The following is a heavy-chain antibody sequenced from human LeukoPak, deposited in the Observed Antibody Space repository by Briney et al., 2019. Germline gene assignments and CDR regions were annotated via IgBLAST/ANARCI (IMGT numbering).Heavy chain of an antibody. J-gene: IGHJ4*02. CDR2: VWANGNNK. D-gene: IGHD2-8*01. Sequence: GGSLRLSCAASGFTFSDYYMTWFRQAPGKGLEWVAVVWANGNNKYYAESVKGRFTISRDNSKNTLYLQLNSLRAEDTALYYCTRDSNSREFDCWGQGTLVTVS. V-gene: IGHV3-33*08. CDR3: TRDSNSREFDC. CDR1: GFTFSDYY.